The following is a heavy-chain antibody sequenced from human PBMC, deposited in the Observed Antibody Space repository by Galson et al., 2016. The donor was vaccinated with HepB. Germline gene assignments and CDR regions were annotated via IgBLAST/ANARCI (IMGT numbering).Heavy chain of an antibody. V-gene: IGHV4-59*01. D-gene: IGHD6-6*01. Sequence: SETLSLTYTVSGGSISIFYWSWIRQPPGKGLEWIGYIYYRGSTNYNPSLKSRVTISVDTSKNHFSLKLSSVTAADTAVYYCARGVRQLAPYYGMDVWGQGTTVTVSS. CDR1: GGSISIFY. CDR2: IYYRGST. CDR3: ARGVRQLAPYYGMDV. J-gene: IGHJ6*02.